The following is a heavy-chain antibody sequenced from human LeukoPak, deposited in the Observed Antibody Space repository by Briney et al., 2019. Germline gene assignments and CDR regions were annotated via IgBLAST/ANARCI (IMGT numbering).Heavy chain of an antibody. J-gene: IGHJ4*02. Sequence: PGGSLRLSCAASGFTFSSYAMHWVRQAPGKGLEWVSGISWNSGSIGYADSVKGRFTISRDNAKNSLYLQMNSLRAEDMALYYCAKAAGYSYGLPFDYWGQGTLVTVSS. CDR1: GFTFSSYA. CDR3: AKAAGYSYGLPFDY. D-gene: IGHD5-18*01. CDR2: ISWNSGSI. V-gene: IGHV3-9*03.